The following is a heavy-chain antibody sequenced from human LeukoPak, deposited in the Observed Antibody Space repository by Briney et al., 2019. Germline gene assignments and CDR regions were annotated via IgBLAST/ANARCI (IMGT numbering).Heavy chain of an antibody. J-gene: IGHJ4*02. D-gene: IGHD3-22*01. CDR3: AKATYYYDSSGYYYYFDY. CDR1: GFTFSSFA. CDR2: ISGSGGSA. V-gene: IGHV3-23*01. Sequence: GGSLRLSCAASGFTFSSFAMSWVRQAPGKGLEWVSSISGSGGSAFHADSVKGRFTISRDNSKNTLYLQMNSLRAEDTAVYYCAKATYYYDSSGYYYYFDYWGQGTLVTVSS.